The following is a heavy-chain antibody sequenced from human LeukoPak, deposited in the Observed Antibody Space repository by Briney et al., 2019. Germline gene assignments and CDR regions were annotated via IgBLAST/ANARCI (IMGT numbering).Heavy chain of an antibody. V-gene: IGHV3-30-3*01. CDR1: GFTFSSYA. D-gene: IGHD3-22*01. CDR2: ISYDGSNK. CDR3: ARDMTQYYYDSSGFLDY. J-gene: IGHJ4*02. Sequence: GGSLRLSCAASGFTFSSYAMHWVRQAPGKGLEWVEVISYDGSNKYYADSVKGRFTISRDNSKNTLYLQMNSLRAEDTAVYYCARDMTQYYYDSSGFLDYWGQGTLVTVSS.